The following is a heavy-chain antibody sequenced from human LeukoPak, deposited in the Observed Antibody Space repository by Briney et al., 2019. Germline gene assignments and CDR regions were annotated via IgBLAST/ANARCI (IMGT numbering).Heavy chain of an antibody. V-gene: IGHV4-4*07. CDR2: IHSSGIT. Sequence: SETLSLTCTVSGGSISSYYWTWIRQPAGKGLEWIGRIHSSGITDYNPSLKSRLTMSVDTSKNQFSLKLSSVTAADTAVYYCVRDGEQQLVPPYYYYGVDVWGQGTTVTVSS. J-gene: IGHJ6*02. CDR3: VRDGEQQLVPPYYYYGVDV. D-gene: IGHD6-13*01. CDR1: GGSISSYY.